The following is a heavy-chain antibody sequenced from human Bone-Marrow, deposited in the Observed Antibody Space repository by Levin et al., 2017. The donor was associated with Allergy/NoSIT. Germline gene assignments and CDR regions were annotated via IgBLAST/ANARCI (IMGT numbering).Heavy chain of an antibody. CDR2: INHSGST. D-gene: IGHD1-26*01. CDR1: GGSFSGYY. CDR3: ARGYSGSYLGAFDI. V-gene: IGHV4-34*01. Sequence: SETLSLTCAVYGGSFSGYYWSWIRQPPGKGLEWIGEINHSGSTNYNPSLKSRVTISVDTSKNQFSLKLSSVTAADTAVYYCARGYSGSYLGAFDIWGQGTMVTVSS. J-gene: IGHJ3*02.